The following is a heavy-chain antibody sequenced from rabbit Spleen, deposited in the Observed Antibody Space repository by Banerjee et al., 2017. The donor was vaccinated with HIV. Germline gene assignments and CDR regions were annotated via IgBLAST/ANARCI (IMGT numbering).Heavy chain of an antibody. CDR1: GFSFSDRDV. D-gene: IGHD3-1*01. J-gene: IGHJ4*01. CDR3: ARGLPGAIGRSFCV. Sequence: QEELEESGGGLVKPEGSLTLTCKASGFSFSDRDVMCWVRQAPGKGLEWIACVNTATGNPVYAFWAKGLFTISTASSSTVTVPTTSQTSAVTVTYSFARGLPGAIGRSFCVWGQGTLVTVS. V-gene: IGHV1S45*01. CDR2: VNTATGNP.